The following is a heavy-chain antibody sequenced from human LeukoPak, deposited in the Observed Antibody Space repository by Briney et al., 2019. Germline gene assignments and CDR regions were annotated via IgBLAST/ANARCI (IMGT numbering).Heavy chain of an antibody. CDR1: GFTFSSYG. Sequence: GGSLRLSCAASGFTFSSYGTHWVRQAPGKGLEWVAFIRYDGSNKYYADSVKGRFTISRDNSKNTLYLQMNSLRAEDTAVYYCAKDALDIVVVPAAMGDNWFDPWGQGTLVTVSS. J-gene: IGHJ5*02. CDR3: AKDALDIVVVPAAMGDNWFDP. D-gene: IGHD2-2*01. V-gene: IGHV3-30*02. CDR2: IRYDGSNK.